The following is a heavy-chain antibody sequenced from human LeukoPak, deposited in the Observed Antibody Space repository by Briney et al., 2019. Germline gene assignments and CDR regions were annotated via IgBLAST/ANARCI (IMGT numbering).Heavy chain of an antibody. J-gene: IGHJ3*02. D-gene: IGHD3-22*01. Sequence: ASVKVSCKASGYTFTGYYMHWVRQAPGQGLEWMGRIDPNSGGTNYAQKFQGRVTMTRDTSTSTAYMELSRLRSDDTAVYYCAREGVNYYDSSGVAFDIWGQGTMVTVSS. CDR3: AREGVNYYDSSGVAFDI. CDR2: IDPNSGGT. CDR1: GYTFTGYY. V-gene: IGHV1-2*06.